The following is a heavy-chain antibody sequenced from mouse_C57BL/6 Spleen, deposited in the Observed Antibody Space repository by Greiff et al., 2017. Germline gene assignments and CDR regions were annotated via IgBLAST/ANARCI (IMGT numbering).Heavy chain of an antibody. CDR3: TRSHGYDVRDAMDY. V-gene: IGHV1-15*01. CDR2: IDPETGGT. CDR1: GYTFTDYD. Sequence: QVQLQQSGAELVRPGASVTLSCKASGYTFTDYDMHWVKQTPVHGLEWIGAIDPETGGTAYNQKFKGKAILTADKSSSTAYMELRSLTSEDSAVYYCTRSHGYDVRDAMDYWGQGTSVTVSS. J-gene: IGHJ4*01. D-gene: IGHD2-2*01.